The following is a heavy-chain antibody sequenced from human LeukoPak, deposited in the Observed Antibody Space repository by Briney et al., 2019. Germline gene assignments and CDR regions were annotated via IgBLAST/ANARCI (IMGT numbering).Heavy chain of an antibody. CDR3: ARVSAYYDILTGYPYYYYMDV. CDR2: IYYSGST. V-gene: IGHV4-59*01. J-gene: IGHJ6*03. Sequence: PGGTLRLSCAASGFTFSSYGMSWVRQAPGKGLEWIGYIYYSGSTNYNPSLKSRVTISVDTSKNQFSLRLSSVTAADTAVYYCARVSAYYDILTGYPYYYYMDVWGKGTTVTISS. D-gene: IGHD3-9*01. CDR1: GFTFSSYG.